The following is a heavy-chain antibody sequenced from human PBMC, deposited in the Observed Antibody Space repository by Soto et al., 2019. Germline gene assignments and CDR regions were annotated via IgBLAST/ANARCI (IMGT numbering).Heavy chain of an antibody. Sequence: EVQLVESGGGLIQPGGSLRVSCAASGFTVSRSYMSWVRQAPGKGLEWVSVIYSGGSTNYADSVKGRSTISRDNSKNTLYLQMNSLRVEDTAVYYCARDTYYYDSSGQPYWGQGTLVTVSS. V-gene: IGHV3-53*01. J-gene: IGHJ4*02. CDR2: IYSGGST. D-gene: IGHD3-22*01. CDR1: GFTVSRSY. CDR3: ARDTYYYDSSGQPY.